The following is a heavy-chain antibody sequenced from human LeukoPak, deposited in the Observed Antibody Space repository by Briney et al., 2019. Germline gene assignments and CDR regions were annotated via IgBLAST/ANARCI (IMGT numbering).Heavy chain of an antibody. CDR1: GYTFTNYA. CDR2: INPANGYT. J-gene: IGHJ5*02. D-gene: IGHD6-13*01. V-gene: IGHV1-3*01. Sequence: ASVKVSCKTSGYTFTNYAMHWVRQAPGQTIEWLAWINPANGYTRYSQHFQDRVTVSTDTSADTAYMELSSLRSDDTAVYYCARGVAAAGTSWFDPWGQGTLVTVSS. CDR3: ARGVAAAGTSWFDP.